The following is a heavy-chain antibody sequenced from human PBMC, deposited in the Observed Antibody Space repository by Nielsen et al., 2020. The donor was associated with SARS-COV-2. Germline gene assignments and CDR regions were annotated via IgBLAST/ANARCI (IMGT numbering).Heavy chain of an antibody. V-gene: IGHV3-23*03. CDR2: IYSSGVTT. J-gene: IGHJ5*02. CDR3: AKGDLRFNWFDP. CDR1: GFTFSSYA. Sequence: GGSLRLSCAASGFTFSSYAISWVRQAPGKGLEWVSVIYSSGVTTYYADSVKGRFTISRDNYRNTLYLQMNSLRAEDTAVYYCAKGDLRFNWFDPWGPGTLVTVSS. D-gene: IGHD3-3*01.